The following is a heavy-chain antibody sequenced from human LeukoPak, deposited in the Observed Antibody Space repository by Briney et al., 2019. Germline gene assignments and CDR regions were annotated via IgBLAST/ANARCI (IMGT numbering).Heavy chain of an antibody. CDR1: GYSFTSYN. CDR2: IKPSGTDT. J-gene: IGHJ3*02. Sequence: ASVKVSCKTSGYSFTSYNLHCVRQAPGQRLEWMGIIKPSGTDTKYAQKFQGRVFMTTDTSTSTVYMELSSLKSEDTAVYYCARVRDGYNDAYDIWGQGTMVIVSS. D-gene: IGHD5-24*01. CDR3: ARVRDGYNDAYDI. V-gene: IGHV1-46*01.